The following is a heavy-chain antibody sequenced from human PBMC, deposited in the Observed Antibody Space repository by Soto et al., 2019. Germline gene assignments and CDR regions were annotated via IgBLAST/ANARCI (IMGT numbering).Heavy chain of an antibody. D-gene: IGHD6-19*01. V-gene: IGHV3-66*01. CDR1: GFTVSSNY. CDR3: ARGSGSGWYYGVFHDY. J-gene: IGHJ4*02. CDR2: IYSGGST. Sequence: EVQLVESGGGLVQPGGSLRLSCAASGFTVSSNYMSWVRQAPGKGLEWVSVIYSGGSTYYADSVKGRFTISRDNSKNTLYLQMNSLRAEDTAVYYCARGSGSGWYYGVFHDYWGQGTLVTVSS.